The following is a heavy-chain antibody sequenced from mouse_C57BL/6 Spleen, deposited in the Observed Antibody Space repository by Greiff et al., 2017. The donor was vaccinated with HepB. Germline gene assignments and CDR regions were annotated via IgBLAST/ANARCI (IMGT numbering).Heavy chain of an antibody. V-gene: IGHV5-9-1*02. CDR1: GFTFSSYA. D-gene: IGHD1-1*01. CDR2: ISSGGDYI. J-gene: IGHJ1*03. CDR3: TRDRNYGSSSDWYFDV. Sequence: DVQLVESGEGLVKPGGSLKLSCAASGFTFSSYAMSWVRQTPEKRLEWVAYISSGGDYIYYADTVKGRFTISRDNARNTLYLQMSSLKSEDTAMYYCTRDRNYGSSSDWYFDVWGTGTTVTVSS.